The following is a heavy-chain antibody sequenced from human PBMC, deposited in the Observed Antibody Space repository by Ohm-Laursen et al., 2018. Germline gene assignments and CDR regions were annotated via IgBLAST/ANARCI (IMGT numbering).Heavy chain of an antibody. CDR1: GYSFTSYW. J-gene: IGHJ3*01. Sequence: ESLKISCKGSGYSFTSYWIAWVRQMPGKGLEWMGIIYPGDSDTRYSPSFQGQVTISADKSISTAYLQWSSLKASDTAMYYCARQTSITGSLTDYWGQGTMVTVSS. V-gene: IGHV5-51*01. CDR3: ARQTSITGSLTDY. CDR2: IYPGDSDT. D-gene: IGHD1-20*01.